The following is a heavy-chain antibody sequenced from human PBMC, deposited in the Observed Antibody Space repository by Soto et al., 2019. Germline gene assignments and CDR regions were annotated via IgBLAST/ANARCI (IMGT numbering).Heavy chain of an antibody. CDR2: ISGSGGST. J-gene: IGHJ6*02. V-gene: IGHV3-23*01. D-gene: IGHD3-22*01. Sequence: GGSLRLSCAASGFTFSSYAMSWVRQAPGKGLEWVSAISGSGGSTYYADSVKGRFTISRDNSKNTLYLQMNSLRAEDTAVYYCAKDMIVVVIPGVYGMVVWGQGTTVTVS. CDR1: GFTFSSYA. CDR3: AKDMIVVVIPGVYGMVV.